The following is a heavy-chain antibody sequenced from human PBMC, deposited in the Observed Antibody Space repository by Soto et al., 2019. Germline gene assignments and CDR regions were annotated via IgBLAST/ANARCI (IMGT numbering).Heavy chain of an antibody. CDR3: TTPTGTPPGSFEI. CDR2: IKRKSDGGTT. V-gene: IGHV3-15*01. CDR1: EFTFTNAW. D-gene: IGHD1-1*01. J-gene: IGHJ3*02. Sequence: EVQLVESGGGLVKPGGSVRLSCVASEFTFTNAWMSWVRQAPGKGLEWVGRIKRKSDGGTTDYAAPVKGRFTISRDDSRNRVYLQMNSLKSEDTAMYYCTTPTGTPPGSFEICGQGTMVTVSS.